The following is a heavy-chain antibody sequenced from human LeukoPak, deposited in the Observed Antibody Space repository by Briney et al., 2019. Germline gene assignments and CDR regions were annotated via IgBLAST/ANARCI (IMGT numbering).Heavy chain of an antibody. CDR2: ISAYNGNT. J-gene: IGHJ6*03. Sequence: ASVKVSCKASGYTFTSYGISWVRQAPGQGLEWMGWISAYNGNTNYAQKLQGRVTMTTDTSMSTAYMELRSLRSDDTAVYYCARVYCSSTSCYIRSRYYYYYMDVWGKGTTVTVSS. CDR3: ARVYCSSTSCYIRSRYYYYYMDV. D-gene: IGHD2-2*02. CDR1: GYTFTSYG. V-gene: IGHV1-18*01.